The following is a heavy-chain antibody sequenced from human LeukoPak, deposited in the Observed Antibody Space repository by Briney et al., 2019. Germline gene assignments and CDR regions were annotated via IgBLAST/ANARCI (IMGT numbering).Heavy chain of an antibody. CDR1: GYSFTSYW. Sequence: GESLKISCKGSGYSFTSYWIGWARQMPGKGLEWMGIIYPGDSDTRYSPSFQGQVTISADKSISTAYLQWSSLKASDTAMYYCARPRFDYYDSSGYFDYWGQGTLVTVSS. CDR3: ARPRFDYYDSSGYFDY. J-gene: IGHJ4*02. CDR2: IYPGDSDT. D-gene: IGHD3-22*01. V-gene: IGHV5-51*01.